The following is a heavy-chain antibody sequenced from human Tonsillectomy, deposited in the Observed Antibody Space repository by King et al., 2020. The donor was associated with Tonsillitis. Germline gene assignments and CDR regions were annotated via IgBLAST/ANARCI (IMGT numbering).Heavy chain of an antibody. CDR3: AAHCTGVTCYPDF. CDR2: ISDRSSYI. V-gene: IGHV3-21*01. CDR1: NFVFSGYT. Sequence: VQLVESGGGLVKPGGSLRLSCAASNFVFSGYTMNWVRQAPGKGLEWVSSISDRSSYIHYADSVKGRFTISRDNAKNSLFLQMTSLRVEDTAVYYCAAHCTGVTCYPDFWGQGNLVTVSS. J-gene: IGHJ4*02. D-gene: IGHD2-8*02.